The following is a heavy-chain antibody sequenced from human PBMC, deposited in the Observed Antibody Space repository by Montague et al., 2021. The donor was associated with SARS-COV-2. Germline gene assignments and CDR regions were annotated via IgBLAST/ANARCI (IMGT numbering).Heavy chain of an antibody. J-gene: IGHJ5*02. CDR3: ARLEAGDCSGGSCYSSWFDP. V-gene: IGHV4-61*08. CDR2: IYYSGST. Sequence: SETLSLTCTVSGRPLNSGGYYWSWIQQPPGKGLEWIGYIYYSGSTNYNPSLKSRVTISVDTSKNQFSLKLSSVTAADTAVYYCARLEAGDCSGGSCYSSWFDPWGQGTLVTVSS. D-gene: IGHD2-15*01. CDR1: GRPLNSGGYY.